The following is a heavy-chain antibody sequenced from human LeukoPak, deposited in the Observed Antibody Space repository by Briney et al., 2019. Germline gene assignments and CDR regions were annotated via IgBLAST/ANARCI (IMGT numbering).Heavy chain of an antibody. J-gene: IGHJ5*02. Sequence: ASVKVSYKASGYTVTSYGISWVRQAPGQGLEWMGWMNPNSGGTNYAQKFQGRVTMTRDTSISTAYMELSRLRSDDTAVYYCARGIYSSGWYFPWFDPWGQGTLVTVSS. D-gene: IGHD6-19*01. CDR1: GYTVTSYG. CDR3: ARGIYSSGWYFPWFDP. CDR2: MNPNSGGT. V-gene: IGHV1-2*02.